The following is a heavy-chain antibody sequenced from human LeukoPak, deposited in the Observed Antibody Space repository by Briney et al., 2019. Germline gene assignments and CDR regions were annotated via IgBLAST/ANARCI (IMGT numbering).Heavy chain of an antibody. Sequence: GGSLRLSCAASGFRFGSFWMTWIRQAPGKGLEWVGHIKEDGSQTNYIDSVTGRFTISRDNTKDSLYLQMNSLRAEDTAVYYCAKRPIMITFGGVIAPTPFDYWGQGTLVTVSS. CDR1: GFRFGSFW. V-gene: IGHV3-7*01. D-gene: IGHD3-16*02. CDR3: AKRPIMITFGGVIAPTPFDY. J-gene: IGHJ4*02. CDR2: IKEDGSQT.